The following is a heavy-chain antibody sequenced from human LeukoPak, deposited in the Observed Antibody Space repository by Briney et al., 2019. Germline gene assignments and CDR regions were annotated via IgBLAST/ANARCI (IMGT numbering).Heavy chain of an antibody. J-gene: IGHJ4*02. V-gene: IGHV3-7*01. CDR1: GFTFSSYW. D-gene: IGHD1-7*01. CDR3: ARDDWNSGTLDY. CDR2: IKQDGSEQ. Sequence: PGGSLRLSCAASGFTFSSYWMSWVRQAPGKGLEWVANIKQDGSEQYYVNSVKGRFIISRDSAENSLYLQMNSLRAEDTAVYCARDDWNSGTLDYWGQGTLVSVSS.